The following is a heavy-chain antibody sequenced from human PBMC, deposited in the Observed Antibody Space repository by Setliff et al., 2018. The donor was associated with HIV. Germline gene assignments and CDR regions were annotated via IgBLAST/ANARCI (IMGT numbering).Heavy chain of an antibody. V-gene: IGHV3-15*01. CDR2: VKTKADGGTT. CDR3: ARSPQGGYFDH. J-gene: IGHJ4*03. Sequence: PGGSLRLSCAASGFIFGNVWMSWVRQVPGKGLEWVGRVKTKADGGTTDYAASVKGRFTISRDESKTTVYLQMNSLTTEDTAVYYCARSPQGGYFDHWGQGTLVTVSS. CDR1: GFIFGNVW.